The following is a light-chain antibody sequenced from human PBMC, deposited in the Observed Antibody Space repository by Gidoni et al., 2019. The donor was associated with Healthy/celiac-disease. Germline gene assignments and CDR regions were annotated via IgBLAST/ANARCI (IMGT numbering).Light chain of an antibody. CDR2: AAS. J-gene: IGKJ2*01. CDR3: QQANSFPYT. Sequence: DIQMTQSPSSVSASVGDRVTITTRASQDISSWLAWYQQKPGKAPKLLIYAASSLQSGVLSRFSGSGSGTDFTLTISSLQPEDFATYYCQQANSFPYTFXQXTKLEIK. V-gene: IGKV1D-12*01. CDR1: QDISSW.